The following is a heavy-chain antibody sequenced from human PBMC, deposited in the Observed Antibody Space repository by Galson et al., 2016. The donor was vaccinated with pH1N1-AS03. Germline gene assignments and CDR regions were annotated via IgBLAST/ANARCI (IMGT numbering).Heavy chain of an antibody. J-gene: IGHJ4*02. CDR3: ARMGGAGYNTYYFDF. Sequence: PALVKPTQTLTLTCSFSGLSVCTTGMRVSWIRQPPGKALEWLAFIDWADDKFYSTSLKTRLTISRDTSKNQVVLTMTNIDPVDTATYYCARMGGAGYNTYYFDFWGQGTLVTVSS. V-gene: IGHV2-70*04. CDR2: IDWADDK. D-gene: IGHD5-24*01. CDR1: GLSVCTTGMR.